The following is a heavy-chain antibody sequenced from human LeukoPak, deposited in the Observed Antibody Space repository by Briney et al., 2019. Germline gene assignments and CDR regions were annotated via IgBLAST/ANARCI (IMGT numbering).Heavy chain of an antibody. V-gene: IGHV4-59*08. CDR3: ASQTPDASDI. Sequence: SETLSLTCTVSGGSISSYYWSWIRQPPGKGLEWIGYIYYSGSTNYNPSLKSRVTISVDTSKNQFSLKLSSVTAADTAAYYCASQTPDASDIWGQGTMVTVSS. CDR2: IYYSGST. CDR1: GGSISSYY. J-gene: IGHJ3*02.